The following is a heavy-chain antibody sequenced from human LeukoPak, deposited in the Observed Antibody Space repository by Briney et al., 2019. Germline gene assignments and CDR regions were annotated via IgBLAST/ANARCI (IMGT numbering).Heavy chain of an antibody. D-gene: IGHD2-21*02. Sequence: SETLSLTCAVSGASVNSGSYYWSWIRQHPGKGLEWIGYIYYTGITNYNPSLKSRVTISVDTSKNQFSLNLDSVTAADTAVYYCATSQCGSDCYLAGDYWGQGTLVTVSS. J-gene: IGHJ4*02. V-gene: IGHV4-61*01. CDR2: IYYTGIT. CDR1: GASVNSGSYY. CDR3: ATSQCGSDCYLAGDY.